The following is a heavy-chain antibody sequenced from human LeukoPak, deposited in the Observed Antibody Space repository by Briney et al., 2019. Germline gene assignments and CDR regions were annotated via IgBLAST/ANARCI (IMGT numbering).Heavy chain of an antibody. Sequence: GGSLRLSCAASGFTVSSNYMSWVRQAPGKGLEWVSVIYSDGSTYYADSVKGRFTISRDNSKNTLYLQMNSLRAEDTAVYYCARDPSLISGSYHYGMDVWGQGTTVTVSS. V-gene: IGHV3-66*01. CDR3: ARDPSLISGSYHYGMDV. CDR1: GFTVSSNY. J-gene: IGHJ6*02. CDR2: IYSDGST. D-gene: IGHD3-10*01.